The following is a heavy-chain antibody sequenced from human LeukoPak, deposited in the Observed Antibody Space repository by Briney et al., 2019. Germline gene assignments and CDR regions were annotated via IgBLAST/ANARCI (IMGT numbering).Heavy chain of an antibody. CDR3: AKDRRLGQLVGSTFDY. Sequence: GRSLRLSCAASGFTFSSYAMHWVRQAPGKGLEWVAVISYDGSNKYYADSVKGRFTISRDNSKNTLYLQMNSLRAEDTAVYYCAKDRRLGQLVGSTFDYWGQGTLVTVSS. V-gene: IGHV3-30-3*01. J-gene: IGHJ4*02. CDR2: ISYDGSNK. D-gene: IGHD6-6*01. CDR1: GFTFSSYA.